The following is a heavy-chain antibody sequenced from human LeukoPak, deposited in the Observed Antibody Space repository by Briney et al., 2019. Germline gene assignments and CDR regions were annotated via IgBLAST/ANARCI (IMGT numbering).Heavy chain of an antibody. CDR2: MNPNSGNT. D-gene: IGHD1-1*01. J-gene: IGHJ6*03. V-gene: IGHV1-8*01. Sequence: ASVKVSCKASGYTFTSYDINWVRQATGQGLEWMGWMNPNSGNTGYAQKFQGRVTMTRNTSISTAYMELSSLRSENTAVYYCARGQLEPLLHYYYYYMDVWGKGTTVTVSS. CDR3: ARGQLEPLLHYYYYYMDV. CDR1: GYTFTSYD.